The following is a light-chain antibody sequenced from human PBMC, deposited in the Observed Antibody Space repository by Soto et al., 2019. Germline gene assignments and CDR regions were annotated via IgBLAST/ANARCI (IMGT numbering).Light chain of an antibody. CDR1: QSISSY. V-gene: IGKV1-39*01. J-gene: IGKJ3*01. Sequence: DLQMTQSPSSLSASVGDRVTITCRASQSISSYLNWYQQKXGKPPKLLIYAASSLQSGVPSRFSGSGSGTDFSLTISSLQPEDFATYYCQKSYSTPPMFFGPGTKVDIK. CDR3: QKSYSTPPMF. CDR2: AAS.